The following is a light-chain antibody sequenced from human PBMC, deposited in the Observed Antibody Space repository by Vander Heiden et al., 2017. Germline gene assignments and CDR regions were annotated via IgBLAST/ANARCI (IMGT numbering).Light chain of an antibody. Sequence: EIVLTQSPATLSLSPGERATLSCRASQYIGGYLAWYKQKPGQAPRVLIYDASNRATGIPARFSGSGSGTDFTLTISSLEPEDFAVYYCQQRSSWPLTFGGGTKVEI. CDR2: DAS. J-gene: IGKJ4*01. V-gene: IGKV3-11*01. CDR3: QQRSSWPLT. CDR1: QYIGGY.